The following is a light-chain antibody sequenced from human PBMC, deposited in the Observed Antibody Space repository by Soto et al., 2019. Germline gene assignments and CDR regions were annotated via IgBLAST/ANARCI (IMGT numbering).Light chain of an antibody. CDR1: SSDVGGYNY. V-gene: IGLV2-14*01. Sequence: QSALTQPASVSGSPGQSITISCTGTSSDVGGYNYVSWYQQHPGKAPKLMIYDVSNRPSGVSNRFSGSKSGNTASLTISGLQAEDDADYYCSSYTSSLVVFGRGTKLTVL. J-gene: IGLJ2*01. CDR3: SSYTSSLVV. CDR2: DVS.